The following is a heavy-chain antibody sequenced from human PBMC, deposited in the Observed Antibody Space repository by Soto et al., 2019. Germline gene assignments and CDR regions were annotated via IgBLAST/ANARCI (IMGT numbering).Heavy chain of an antibody. V-gene: IGHV3-23*01. CDR2: ISGIGGST. Sequence: EVQLLVSGGGLVQPGGSLRLYCAASGFNFTDYALSWVRQAPGKGLEWVATISGIGGSTHLADSVKGRLSISRDNSKNTVSLLMNSLRAEDTAVYFCAIGSSGYISSWYYFDYWGRGTLVTVSS. J-gene: IGHJ4*02. CDR3: AIGSSGYISSWYYFDY. D-gene: IGHD6-13*01. CDR1: GFNFTDYA.